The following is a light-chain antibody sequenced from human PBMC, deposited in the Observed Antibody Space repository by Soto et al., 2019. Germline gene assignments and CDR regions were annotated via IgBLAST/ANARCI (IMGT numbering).Light chain of an antibody. CDR3: QQYAILWT. V-gene: IGKV1-5*03. J-gene: IGKJ1*01. CDR2: KAS. Sequence: DIQMTQFPSTLSASVGDRVTITCRASQSISSWLAWFHQRPGKAPRLLIYKASNLDSGVPSRFSGSGSGTDFTLTISSLQPDDSATYYCQQYAILWTFGQGTKVEIK. CDR1: QSISSW.